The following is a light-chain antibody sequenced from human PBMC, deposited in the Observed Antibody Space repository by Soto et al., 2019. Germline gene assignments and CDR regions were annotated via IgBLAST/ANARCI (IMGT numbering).Light chain of an antibody. CDR3: QQSENGPLT. CDR1: QDINKY. Sequence: DIQMTQSPSSLSASVGDRITITCQASQDINKYLNWYQQKLGKAPKLLIYDASNLQRGVPSRFSGSGSGTHFSLSISSLQPEDIATYCCQQSENGPLTFGGGTKVDIK. J-gene: IGKJ4*01. V-gene: IGKV1-33*01. CDR2: DAS.